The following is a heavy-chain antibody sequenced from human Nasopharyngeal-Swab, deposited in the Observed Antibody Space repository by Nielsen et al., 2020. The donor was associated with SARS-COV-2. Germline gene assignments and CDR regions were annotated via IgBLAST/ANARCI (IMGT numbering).Heavy chain of an antibody. D-gene: IGHD1-20*01. CDR1: GFTFSSYA. Sequence: GESLKISCAASGFTFSSYAMSWVRQAPGKGLEWVSAISGSGGSTYYADSVKGRFTISRDNSKNTLYLQMNSLRAEDTAVYYCAKVGFRSITGTSPLEYWGQGTLVTVSS. CDR3: AKVGFRSITGTSPLEY. V-gene: IGHV3-23*01. J-gene: IGHJ4*02. CDR2: ISGSGGST.